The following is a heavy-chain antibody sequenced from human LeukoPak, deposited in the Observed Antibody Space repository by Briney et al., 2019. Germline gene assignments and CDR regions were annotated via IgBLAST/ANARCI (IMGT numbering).Heavy chain of an antibody. V-gene: IGHV1-3*01. CDR3: ARVYIVARIASVFGSMDV. CDR1: GYTVTSYA. Sequence: ASVKLSCKASGYTVTSYAMRWLRRAPGQRLGWMGWINAGNGNTKCSQKLQVRVTITRDTSASTAYMELSSQRYEDTAVYDGARVYIVARIASVFGSMDVWGKGTTVTVSS. CDR2: INAGNGNT. D-gene: IGHD5-12*01. J-gene: IGHJ6*04.